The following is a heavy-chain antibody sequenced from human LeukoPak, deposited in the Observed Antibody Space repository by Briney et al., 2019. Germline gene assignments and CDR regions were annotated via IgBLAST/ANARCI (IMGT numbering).Heavy chain of an antibody. CDR2: ISTTGNTI. CDR3: ARVMASIRWYFDL. D-gene: IGHD5-24*01. Sequence: GGSLRLSCAASGFTVSSNYMSWVRQAPGKGLEWISYISTTGNTIYYADSVKGRFTISRDNAQNSLYLQMNSLRAEDRAVYYCARVMASIRWYFDLWGRGTLVTVSS. J-gene: IGHJ2*01. V-gene: IGHV3-11*04. CDR1: GFTVSSNY.